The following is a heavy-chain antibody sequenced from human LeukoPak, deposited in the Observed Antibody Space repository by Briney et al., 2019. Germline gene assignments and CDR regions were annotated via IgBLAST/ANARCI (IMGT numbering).Heavy chain of an antibody. J-gene: IGHJ4*02. CDR1: GFTFSSYE. CDR3: ARVRSSGWDY. CDR2: ISSSGSTI. V-gene: IGHV3-48*03. D-gene: IGHD3-22*01. Sequence: PGGSLRLSCAASGFTFSSYEMNWVRQAPGKGLEWVSYISSSGSTIYYADSVKGRFTISRDNAKNSLYLQMNSLRAEDTAVYYCARVRSSGWDYWGQGTLVTVSS.